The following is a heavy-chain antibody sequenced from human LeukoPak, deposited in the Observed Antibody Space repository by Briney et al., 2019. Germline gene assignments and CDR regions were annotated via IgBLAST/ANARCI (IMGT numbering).Heavy chain of an antibody. D-gene: IGHD5-18*01. CDR3: AKAGTAMVNYYFDY. CDR1: GFTFSNYW. V-gene: IGHV3-7*03. Sequence: GGSLRLSCAASGFTFSNYWMSWVRQAPGKGLEWVANIKQDGSEKYYVDSVKGRFTISRDNAKNSLYLQMNSLRAEDMALYYCAKAGTAMVNYYFDYWGQGTLVTVSS. CDR2: IKQDGSEK. J-gene: IGHJ4*02.